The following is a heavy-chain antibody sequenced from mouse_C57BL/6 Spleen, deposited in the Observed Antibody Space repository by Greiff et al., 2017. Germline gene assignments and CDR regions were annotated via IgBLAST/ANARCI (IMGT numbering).Heavy chain of an antibody. D-gene: IGHD1-1*01. CDR1: GFHIKDYY. J-gene: IGHJ2*01. Sequence: VQLQQSGAELVRPGASVKLSCTASGFHIKDYYMHWVKQRPEKGLEWIGRIDPEDGNTEYAPKFQGKATMTAYTASNTAYLQLSSLTSEDTAVDYCTFSHIDGSSFVDYWGQGTTLTVSS. CDR3: TFSHIDGSSFVDY. CDR2: IDPEDGNT. V-gene: IGHV14-1*01.